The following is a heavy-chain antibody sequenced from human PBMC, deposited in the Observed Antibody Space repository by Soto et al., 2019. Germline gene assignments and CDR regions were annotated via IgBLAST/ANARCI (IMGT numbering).Heavy chain of an antibody. CDR3: ARRSDLFDS. CDR1: GFTFSSYA. Sequence: PGGSLRLSCAASGFTFSSYAMHWVRQAPGKGLEYVSAISSNGGSTYYANSVKGRFTISRDNSKNTLYLQMGSLRAEDMAVYYCARRSDLFDSWGKGTMVTVSS. J-gene: IGHJ3*02. CDR2: ISSNGGST. V-gene: IGHV3-64*01.